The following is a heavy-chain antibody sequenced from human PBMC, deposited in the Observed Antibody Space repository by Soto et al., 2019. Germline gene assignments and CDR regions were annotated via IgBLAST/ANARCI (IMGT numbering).Heavy chain of an antibody. V-gene: IGHV3-33*01. D-gene: IGHD3-22*01. J-gene: IGHJ3*02. CDR2: IGYDGSIK. CDR3: ARGYYGSSGHRPSDDAFDI. CDR1: GFTFSSYG. Sequence: QVQLVESGGGVVQPGRSLRLSCAASGFTFSSYGMHWVRQAPGKGLEWVAVIGYDGSIKYYADSVQGRFTISRDNSKNTLYIQMHIYRPEDTAGYYYARGYYGSSGHRPSDDAFDIWVQGTMVTVSS.